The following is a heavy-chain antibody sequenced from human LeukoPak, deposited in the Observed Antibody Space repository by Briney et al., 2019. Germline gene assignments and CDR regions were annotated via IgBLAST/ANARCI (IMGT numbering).Heavy chain of an antibody. V-gene: IGHV1-2*02. J-gene: IGHJ4*02. CDR3: ARVPYYDILTGAFDY. CDR2: INPNSGGT. Sequence: ASVKVSCKASGYTFTGYYMHWVRQAPGQGLEWMGWINPNSGGTNYAQKFQGRVTMTRDTSISTAYMELSRLRSDDTAVYYCARVPYYDILTGAFDYWGQGTLSPSPQ. CDR1: GYTFTGYY. D-gene: IGHD3-9*01.